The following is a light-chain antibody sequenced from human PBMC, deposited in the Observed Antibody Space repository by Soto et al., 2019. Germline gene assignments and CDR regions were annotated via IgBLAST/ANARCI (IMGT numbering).Light chain of an antibody. J-gene: IGKJ1*01. V-gene: IGKV1-5*01. CDR3: QQYNSYSF. CDR1: QSISSW. CDR2: DAS. Sequence: DIPMTQSPSTLSASVGDRVTITCRASQSISSWLAWYQQKPGKAPKLLIYDASSLESGVPSRFSGSGSGTEFTLTISSLQPDDFATYYCQQYNSYSFFGQGTKVEIK.